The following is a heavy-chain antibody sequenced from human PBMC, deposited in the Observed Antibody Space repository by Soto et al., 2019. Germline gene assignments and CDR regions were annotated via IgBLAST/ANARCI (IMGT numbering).Heavy chain of an antibody. CDR1: GFTFSSYG. J-gene: IGHJ6*02. Sequence: QVQLVESGGGVVQPGRSLRLSCAASGFTFSSYGMHWVRQAPGKGLEWVAVIWYDGSNKYYADSVKGRFTISRDNSKNTLYLQMNNLRAEDTAVYYCARDQGYYGKDVWGQGTTVTVSS. CDR3: ARDQGYYGKDV. CDR2: IWYDGSNK. V-gene: IGHV3-33*01.